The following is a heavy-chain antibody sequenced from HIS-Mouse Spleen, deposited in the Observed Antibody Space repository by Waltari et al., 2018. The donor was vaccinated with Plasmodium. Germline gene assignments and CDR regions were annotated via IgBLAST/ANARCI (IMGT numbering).Heavy chain of an antibody. CDR3: ASLPRVEEVTTPFYYYYYGMDV. D-gene: IGHD4-4*01. J-gene: IGHJ6*02. CDR2: IYYSVSP. CDR1: GGSISSSRYY. V-gene: IGHV4-39*01. Sequence: QLQLQESGPGLVKPSETLSLTCTVSGGSISSSRYYWGCIRQPPGTGVEWSGGIYYSVSPYHNPSLKSLVTISVDTAKNQCPRKLSSVTAADTAVYYCASLPRVEEVTTPFYYYYYGMDVWGQGTTVTVSS.